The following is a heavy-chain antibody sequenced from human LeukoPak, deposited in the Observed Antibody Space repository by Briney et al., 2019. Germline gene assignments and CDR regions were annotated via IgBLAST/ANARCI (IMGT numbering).Heavy chain of an antibody. V-gene: IGHV1-2*02. Sequence: ASVKVSCKTSGYTFTAFYAHWVRQAPGQGLEWVGWINPNSGVTNYAQKFQGRVTMTRDTSINTAYMELTRLTSDDTAVYYCATGFDVNDYNMYFVDYWGQGTLVTVSS. J-gene: IGHJ4*02. CDR3: ATGFDVNDYNMYFVDY. CDR2: INPNSGVT. CDR1: GYTFTAFY. D-gene: IGHD3-10*01.